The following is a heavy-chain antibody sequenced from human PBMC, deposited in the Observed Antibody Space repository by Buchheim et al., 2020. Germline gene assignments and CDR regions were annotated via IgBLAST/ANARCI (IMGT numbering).Heavy chain of an antibody. CDR3: AKDLCWNQCDY. V-gene: IGHV3-74*01. D-gene: IGHD1-1*01. Sequence: EVQLVESGGGLVQPGGSLRLSCAASGFTFSSYWMNWVRQAPGKGLVWVSRINPDGSSTTYADSVKGRFTVSRDNAKNTLYLQMTSLRAEDTAVYYCAKDLCWNQCDYWGQGTL. CDR2: INPDGSST. CDR1: GFTFSSYW. J-gene: IGHJ4*02.